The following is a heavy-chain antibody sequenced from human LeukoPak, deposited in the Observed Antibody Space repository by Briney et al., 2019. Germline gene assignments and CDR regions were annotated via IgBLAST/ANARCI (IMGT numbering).Heavy chain of an antibody. J-gene: IGHJ4*02. V-gene: IGHV4-61*02. CDR1: VGPISSGSYS. CDR3: GRGDVDTSMALF. Sequence: SETLSLTCTVSVGPISSGSYSWSSIPQPAVKGLEWIGRIYTSGSTNYSPSLKSRVTISVDTSKNRCGLRLSCMRAADTAVYYCGRGDVDTSMALFWGEGTLVTVSS. D-gene: IGHD5-18*01. CDR2: IYTSGST.